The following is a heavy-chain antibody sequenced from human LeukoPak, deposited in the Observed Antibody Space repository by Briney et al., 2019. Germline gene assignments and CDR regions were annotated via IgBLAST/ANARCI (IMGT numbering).Heavy chain of an antibody. CDR1: GGSISSGDYY. D-gene: IGHD1-20*01. J-gene: IGHJ4*02. Sequence: SETLSLTCTVSGGSISSGDYYWSWGRQPPGKVLEWIGYIYYSGSTYYNPSLKSRVTISVDTSKNQFSLKLSSVTAADTAVYYCARVEYNWNDEGFDYWGQGTLVTVSS. CDR2: IYYSGST. CDR3: ARVEYNWNDEGFDY. V-gene: IGHV4-30-4*08.